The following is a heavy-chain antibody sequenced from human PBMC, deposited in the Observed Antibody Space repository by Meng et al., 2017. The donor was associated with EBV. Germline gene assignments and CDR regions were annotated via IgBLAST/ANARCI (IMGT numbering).Heavy chain of an antibody. CDR3: ARGLDYFDY. Sequence: LGTYGDEVKKPPASVKVSCKASVYTFTSYGIRWVRQDTGQGLEWMGWISAYNGNTNYAQKLQGRVTMTTDTSTSTAYMELRSLRSDDTAVYYCARGLDYFDYWGQGTLVTVSS. CDR1: VYTFTSYG. V-gene: IGHV1-18*01. CDR2: ISAYNGNT. J-gene: IGHJ4*02.